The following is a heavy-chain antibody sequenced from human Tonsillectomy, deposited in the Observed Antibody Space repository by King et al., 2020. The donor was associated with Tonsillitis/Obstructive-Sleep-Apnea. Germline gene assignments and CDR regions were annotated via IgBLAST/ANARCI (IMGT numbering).Heavy chain of an antibody. CDR1: GFSLSNARMG. J-gene: IGHJ5*02. Sequence: TLKESGPVLVKPTETLTLTCTVSGFSLSNARMGVSWIRQPPGKALEWLAHIFSNDEKSYNTSLKSRLTISKDTSKSQVVLTMTNMDPVDTATYYCERIQWGLQRFAPWGQGTLVTVSS. CDR3: ERIQWGLQRFAP. V-gene: IGHV2-26*01. CDR2: IFSNDEK. D-gene: IGHD4-11*01.